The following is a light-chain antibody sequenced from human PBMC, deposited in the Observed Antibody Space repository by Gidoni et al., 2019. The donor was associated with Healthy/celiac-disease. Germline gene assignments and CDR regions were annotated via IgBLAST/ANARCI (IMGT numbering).Light chain of an antibody. CDR2: KAS. CDR3: QKYKSYSPWT. Sequence: HMARSPSTLSAAVGDRVTITCRASQSISSWLAWYQQKPGKAPKLLIYKASSLESGVPSRFSGSGSGTEFTLTISSLQPGDFATYYCQKYKSYSPWTFGQGTKVEIK. V-gene: IGKV1-5*03. CDR1: QSISSW. J-gene: IGKJ1*01.